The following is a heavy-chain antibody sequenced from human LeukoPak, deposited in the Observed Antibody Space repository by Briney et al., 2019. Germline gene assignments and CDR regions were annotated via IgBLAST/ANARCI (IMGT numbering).Heavy chain of an antibody. CDR2: IIPIFGTA. Sequence: GASVKVSCKASGYTFTGYYMHWVRQAPGQGLEWMGGIIPIFGTANYVQKFQGRVTITADESTSTAYMELSSLRSEDTAVYFCARDHRAPYYYDSGGYYLRGYFDSWGQGTVLTVSS. V-gene: IGHV1-69*13. CDR3: ARDHRAPYYYDSGGYYLRGYFDS. J-gene: IGHJ4*02. CDR1: GYTFTGYY. D-gene: IGHD3-22*01.